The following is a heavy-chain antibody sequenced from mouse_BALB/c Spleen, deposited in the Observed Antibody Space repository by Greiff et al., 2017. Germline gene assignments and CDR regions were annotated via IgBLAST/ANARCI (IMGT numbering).Heavy chain of an antibody. Sequence: VMLVESGAELVRPGSSVKISCKASGYAFSSYWMNWVKQRPGQGLEWIGQIYPGDGDTNYNGKFKGKATLTADKSSSTAYMQLSSLTSEDSAVYFCARDYYGSSFNYWGQGTTLTVSS. CDR3: ARDYYGSSFNY. CDR1: GYAFSSYW. D-gene: IGHD1-1*01. J-gene: IGHJ2*01. V-gene: IGHV1-80*01. CDR2: IYPGDGDT.